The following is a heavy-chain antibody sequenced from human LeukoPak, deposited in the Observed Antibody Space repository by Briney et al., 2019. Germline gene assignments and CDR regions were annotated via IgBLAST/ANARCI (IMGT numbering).Heavy chain of an antibody. D-gene: IGHD3-3*01. Sequence: SETLSLTCAVSGYSISSGYYWGWIRQPPRKGLEWIGSIYHSGSTYYNPSLKSRVTISVDTSKNQFSLKLSSVTAADTAVYYCASRLRFLDSDYWGQGTLVTVSS. CDR2: IYHSGST. CDR3: ASRLRFLDSDY. J-gene: IGHJ4*02. CDR1: GYSISSGYY. V-gene: IGHV4-38-2*01.